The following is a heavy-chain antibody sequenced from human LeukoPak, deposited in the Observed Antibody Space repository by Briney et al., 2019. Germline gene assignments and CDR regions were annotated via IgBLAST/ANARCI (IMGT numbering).Heavy chain of an antibody. CDR2: IYYSGST. D-gene: IGHD3-10*01. Sequence: SETLSLTCTVSGGSISSYYWSWIRPPPGKGLEWIGYIYYSGSTNYNPSLKSRVTISVDTSKNHFSLKLSSVTAADTAVYYCARLGPMVRGVIITDYYYGMDVWGQGTTVTVSS. CDR3: ARLGPMVRGVIITDYYYGMDV. CDR1: GGSISSYY. J-gene: IGHJ6*02. V-gene: IGHV4-59*01.